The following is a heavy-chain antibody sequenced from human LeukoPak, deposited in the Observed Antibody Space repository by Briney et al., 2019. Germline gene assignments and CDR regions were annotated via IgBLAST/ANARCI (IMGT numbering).Heavy chain of an antibody. V-gene: IGHV3-30-3*01. D-gene: IGHD3-22*01. CDR3: ARAEITLIRD. J-gene: IGHJ4*02. CDR2: VSSDGYNK. Sequence: AGGSLRLSCAASGFTFSSYAMHWVRQAPGKGLEWVAVVSSDGYNKYYADSVKGRFTISRDNSKNTLYLQMNSLRVEDTAVFYCARAEITLIRDWGQGTLVTVSS. CDR1: GFTFSSYA.